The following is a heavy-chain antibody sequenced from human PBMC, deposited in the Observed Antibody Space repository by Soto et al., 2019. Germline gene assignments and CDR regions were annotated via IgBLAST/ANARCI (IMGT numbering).Heavy chain of an antibody. D-gene: IGHD1-7*01. CDR1: GSSFPSYW. CDR2: IDPSDSYT. J-gene: IGHJ6*02. Sequence: GESLKISCKGSGSSFPSYWISWVRQMPGKGLEWMGRIDPSDSYTNYSPSFQGHVTISADKSISTAYLQWSSLKASDTAMYYCARQNWNSPTYYYGMDVWGQGTTVTVSS. V-gene: IGHV5-10-1*01. CDR3: ARQNWNSPTYYYGMDV.